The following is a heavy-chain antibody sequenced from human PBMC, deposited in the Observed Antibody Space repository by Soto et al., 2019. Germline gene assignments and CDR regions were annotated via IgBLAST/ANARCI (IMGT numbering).Heavy chain of an antibody. Sequence: GGSLRLSCAASGFTFSDYYMSWIRQAPGKGLEWVSYISSSGSPIYYADSVKGRFTISRDNAKKSLYLQMNSLRAEDTAVYYCARVVPERYSSSWHTNIDYWGQGTLVTVSS. V-gene: IGHV3-11*01. D-gene: IGHD6-13*01. CDR2: ISSSGSPI. CDR3: ARVVPERYSSSWHTNIDY. J-gene: IGHJ4*02. CDR1: GFTFSDYY.